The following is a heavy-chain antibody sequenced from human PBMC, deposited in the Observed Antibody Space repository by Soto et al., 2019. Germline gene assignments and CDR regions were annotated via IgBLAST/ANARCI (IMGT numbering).Heavy chain of an antibody. CDR1: DGTIVGGGDY. D-gene: IGHD6-13*01. J-gene: IGHJ5*02. V-gene: IGHV4-39*01. CDR2: IYYSGST. Sequence: TSETLCVTCSVADGTIVGGGDYWSWIRKHPGKGLEWIGYIYYSGSTYYNPSLKSRVTISVDTSKNQFSLKLSSVTAADTAVYYCARHQSHSSSYVDPWGQGTLVTVSS. CDR3: ARHQSHSSSYVDP.